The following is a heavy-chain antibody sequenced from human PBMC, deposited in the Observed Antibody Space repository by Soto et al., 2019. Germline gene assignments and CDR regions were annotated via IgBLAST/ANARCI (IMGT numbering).Heavy chain of an antibody. CDR2: IYHSGTT. J-gene: IGHJ5*02. CDR1: GDSISSVDHY. D-gene: IGHD6-13*01. V-gene: IGHV4-30-4*01. Sequence: SETLSLTCTVSGDSISSVDHYWSWIRQPPGKGLEWMGYIYHSGTTYYNPSLKSRVTMSVATSKNQFSLQLNSVTAADTAVYYCARESAAAGYNWFDPSGQGALVTVSS. CDR3: ARESAAAGYNWFDP.